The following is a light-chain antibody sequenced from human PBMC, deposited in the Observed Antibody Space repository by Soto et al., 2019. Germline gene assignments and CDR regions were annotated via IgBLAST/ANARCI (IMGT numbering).Light chain of an antibody. Sequence: DIQMTQSPSTLSASVGIRVTITCRASQSISSWLAWYQQKPGKAPKLLIYKASSLESGVPSRFSGSGSGTEFTLTISSLQPDDFATYYCQQYNSHPYTFGQGTKLEIK. CDR3: QQYNSHPYT. J-gene: IGKJ2*01. CDR2: KAS. CDR1: QSISSW. V-gene: IGKV1-5*03.